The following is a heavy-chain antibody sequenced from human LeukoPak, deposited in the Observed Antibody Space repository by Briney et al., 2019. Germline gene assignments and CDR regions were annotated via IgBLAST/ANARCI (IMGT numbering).Heavy chain of an antibody. V-gene: IGHV4-59*04. Sequence: SETLSLTCTVSGDSINNYYWNWIRQPPGKGLEWIASIYQSGSTSYKSSLKSRVTMSVDTSKNQFSLKLSSVTAADTAVYYCARTTLYDNYPIDYWGQGTLVTVSS. J-gene: IGHJ4*02. CDR3: ARTTLYDNYPIDY. D-gene: IGHD5/OR15-5a*01. CDR1: GDSINNYY. CDR2: IYQSGST.